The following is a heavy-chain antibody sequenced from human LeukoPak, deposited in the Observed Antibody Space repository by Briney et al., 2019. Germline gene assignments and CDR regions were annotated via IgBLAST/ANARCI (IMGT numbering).Heavy chain of an antibody. V-gene: IGHV1-69*13. CDR2: IIPIFGTA. CDR3: ARDHTAMVKDYYYGMDV. CDR1: GSTFSSYA. D-gene: IGHD5-18*01. J-gene: IGHJ6*04. Sequence: SVKVSCKASGSTFSSYAISWVRQAPGQGLEWMGGIIPIFGTANYAQKFQGRVTITADESTSTAYMELSSLRSEDTAVYYCARDHTAMVKDYYYGMDVWGKGTTVTVSS.